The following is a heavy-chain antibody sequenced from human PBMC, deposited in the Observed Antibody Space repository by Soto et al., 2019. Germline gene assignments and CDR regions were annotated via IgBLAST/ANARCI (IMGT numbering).Heavy chain of an antibody. D-gene: IGHD3-22*01. Sequence: SETLSLTCTVSGGSISSYYWSWIRQPPGKGLEWIGYIYYSGSTNYNPSLKSRVTISVDTSKNHFSLKLSSVTAADTAVYYCARQNYYDSSGYYYAFDYWDQGALVTVSS. V-gene: IGHV4-59*01. J-gene: IGHJ4*02. CDR1: GGSISSYY. CDR2: IYYSGST. CDR3: ARQNYYDSSGYYYAFDY.